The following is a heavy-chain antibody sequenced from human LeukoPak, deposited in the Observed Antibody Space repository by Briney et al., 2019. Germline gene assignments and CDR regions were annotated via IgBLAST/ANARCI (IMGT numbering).Heavy chain of an antibody. CDR1: GFTFSSYA. D-gene: IGHD3-10*01. V-gene: IGHV3-23*01. CDR3: AKDRGTMVRGVTIFDY. CDR2: ISGSGGST. J-gene: IGHJ4*02. Sequence: GGSLRLSCAASGFTFSSYAMSWVRQAPGKGLEWVSDISGSGGSTYYADSVKGRFTISRDNSKNTLYLQMNSLRAEDTAVYYCAKDRGTMVRGVTIFDYWGRGTLVTVSS.